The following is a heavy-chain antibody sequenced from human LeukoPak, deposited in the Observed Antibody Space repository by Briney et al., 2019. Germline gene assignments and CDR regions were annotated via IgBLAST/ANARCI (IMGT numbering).Heavy chain of an antibody. CDR3: ARERTGFYAEY. Sequence: GGSLRLSCAASGFTFSHYAMYWVRQAPGKGLEWVALISYDGSVQCYADSVKGRFTISRDSPKNTLYLQMNSLRPEDTAVYYCARERTGFYAEYWGQGTLVTVSS. CDR2: ISYDGSVQ. D-gene: IGHD3/OR15-3a*01. CDR1: GFTFSHYA. J-gene: IGHJ4*02. V-gene: IGHV3-30*04.